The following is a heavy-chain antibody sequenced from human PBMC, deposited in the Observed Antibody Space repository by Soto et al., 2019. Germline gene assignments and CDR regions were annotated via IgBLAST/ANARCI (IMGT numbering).Heavy chain of an antibody. Sequence: PGGSLRLSCAVSGFTFSSYAMHWVRQAPGKGLEWVAVISYDGSNKYYADSVKGRFTISRDNSKNTLYLQMNSLRAEDTAVYYCARIYCSGGSCYSLPYYYYGMDVWGQGTTVTVSS. V-gene: IGHV3-30-3*01. CDR2: ISYDGSNK. CDR1: GFTFSSYA. J-gene: IGHJ6*02. CDR3: ARIYCSGGSCYSLPYYYYGMDV. D-gene: IGHD2-15*01.